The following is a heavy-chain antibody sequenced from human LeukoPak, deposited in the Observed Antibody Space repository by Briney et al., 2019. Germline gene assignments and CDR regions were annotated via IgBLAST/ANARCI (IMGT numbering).Heavy chain of an antibody. CDR1: GVSISAYY. Sequence: SETLSLTCSVSGVSISAYYWSWIRQPAGKGLEWIGRIYPGESIYARENTNYNPSLKSRVSMSGDASKNQVSLKLRSVTAADTAVYYCARDPTTVTTIFDSWGQGTLVTVSS. J-gene: IGHJ4*02. CDR2: IYPGESIYARENT. D-gene: IGHD4-17*01. V-gene: IGHV4-4*07. CDR3: ARDPTTVTTIFDS.